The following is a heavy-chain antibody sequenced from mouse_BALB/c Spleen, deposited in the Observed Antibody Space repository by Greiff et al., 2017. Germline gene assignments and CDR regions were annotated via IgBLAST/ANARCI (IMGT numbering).Heavy chain of an antibody. V-gene: IGHV3-8*02. J-gene: IGHJ4*01. CDR2: ISYSGST. Sequence: EVKLMESGPSLVKPSQTLSLTCSVTGDSITSGYWNWIRKFPGNKLEYMGYISYSGSTYYNPSLKSRISITRDTSKNQYYLQLNSVTTEDTATYYCARYAHNYGFYAMDYWGQGTSVTVAS. CDR1: GDSITSGY. D-gene: IGHD1-1*01. CDR3: ARYAHNYGFYAMDY.